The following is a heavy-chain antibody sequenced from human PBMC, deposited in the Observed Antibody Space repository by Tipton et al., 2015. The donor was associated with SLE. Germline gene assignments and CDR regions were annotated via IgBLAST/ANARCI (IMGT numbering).Heavy chain of an antibody. Sequence: TLSLTCAVYGGSFSGYYWSWIRQPAGKGLEWIGYIYYSGSTNYNPSLKSRVTISVDTSKNQFSLKLSSVTAADTAVYYCARVGVYGLGTNYYYYMDVWGKGTTVTVSS. CDR2: IYYSGST. CDR3: ARVGVYGLGTNYYYYMDV. D-gene: IGHD2-8*02. J-gene: IGHJ6*03. V-gene: IGHV4-59*12. CDR1: GGSFSGYY.